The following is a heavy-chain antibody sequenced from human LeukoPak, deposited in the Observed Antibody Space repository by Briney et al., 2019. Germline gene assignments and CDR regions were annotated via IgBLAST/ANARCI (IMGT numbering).Heavy chain of an antibody. Sequence: SETLSLTCAVSGGSISSNNWWIWVRESPEKGLEWIGEIYHDGSTYYNPSLKSRVTISVDTSKNQFSLKLSSVTAADTAVYYCARRGYCSSTSCYYIDYWGQGTLVTVSS. CDR3: ARRGYCSSTSCYYIDY. CDR1: GGSISSNNW. CDR2: IYHDGST. J-gene: IGHJ4*02. V-gene: IGHV4-4*02. D-gene: IGHD2-2*01.